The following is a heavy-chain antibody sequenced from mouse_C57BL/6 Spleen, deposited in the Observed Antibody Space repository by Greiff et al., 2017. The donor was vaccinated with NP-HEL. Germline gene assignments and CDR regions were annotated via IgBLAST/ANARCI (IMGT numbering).Heavy chain of an antibody. D-gene: IGHD2-13*01. J-gene: IGHJ2*01. CDR3: ARSKGYGEGFDY. V-gene: IGHV1-52*01. CDR1: GYTFTSYW. CDR2: IDPSDSET. Sequence: QVQLQQPGAELVRPGSSVKLSCKASGYTFTSYWMHWVKQRPIQGLEWIGNIDPSDSETHYNQKFKDKATLTVDKSSSTAYMQLRSLTSEDSAVYYCARSKGYGEGFDYWGQGTTLTVSS.